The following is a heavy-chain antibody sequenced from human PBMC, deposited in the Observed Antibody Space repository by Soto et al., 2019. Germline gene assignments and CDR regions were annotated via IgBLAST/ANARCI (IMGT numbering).Heavy chain of an antibody. CDR2: INNSGST. CDR3: ARVGALASWYFDL. V-gene: IGHV4-34*01. J-gene: IGHJ2*01. D-gene: IGHD3-10*01. CDR1: SGSFSGYY. Sequence: QVQLQQWGAGLLKPSETLSLTCAVYSGSFSGYYWSWIRQPPGKGLEWIGEINNSGSTNYNPSLKSRVTISVDTSQNQCSRKLRSVTAADTAVYYCARVGALASWYFDLWGRGTLVTVSS.